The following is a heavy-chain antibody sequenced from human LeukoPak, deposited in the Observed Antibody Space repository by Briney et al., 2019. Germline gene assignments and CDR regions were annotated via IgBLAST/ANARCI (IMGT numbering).Heavy chain of an antibody. CDR1: GGSLSSYY. D-gene: IGHD3-10*01. CDR2: MHYSGSS. V-gene: IGHV4-59*08. Sequence: PSETLSLTCTVSGGSLSSYYWSWVRQPPGKGLEWIGYMHYSGSSNYNPSLKSRLTMSVDTSKNQFSLKLSSVTAADTAVYYCARRITSNCFDPWGQGTLVTVSS. CDR3: ARRITSNCFDP. J-gene: IGHJ5*02.